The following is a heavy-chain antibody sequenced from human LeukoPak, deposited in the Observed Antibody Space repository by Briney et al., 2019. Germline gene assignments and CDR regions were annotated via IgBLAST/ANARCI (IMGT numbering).Heavy chain of an antibody. CDR3: ARNALAVAGNLYDY. J-gene: IGHJ4*02. Sequence: GGSLRLSCAASGFTFSSYGMHWVRQAPGKGLEWVAVISYDGSNKYYADSVKGRFTISRDNSKNTLYLQMNSLRAEDTAVYYCARNALAVAGNLYDYWGQGTLVTVSS. V-gene: IGHV3-30*19. D-gene: IGHD6-19*01. CDR1: GFTFSSYG. CDR2: ISYDGSNK.